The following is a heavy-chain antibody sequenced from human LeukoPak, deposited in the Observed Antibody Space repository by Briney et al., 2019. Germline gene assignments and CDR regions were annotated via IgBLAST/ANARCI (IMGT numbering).Heavy chain of an antibody. D-gene: IGHD1-26*01. CDR3: ASVGATIPYYYGMDV. Sequence: TGGSLRPSCAASGFTFSSYAMSWVRQAPGKGLEWVSAISGSGGSTYYADSVKGRFTVSRDNSKNTLYLQMNSLRAEDTAVYYRASVGATIPYYYGMDVWGKGTTVTVSS. CDR2: ISGSGGST. J-gene: IGHJ6*04. V-gene: IGHV3-23*01. CDR1: GFTFSSYA.